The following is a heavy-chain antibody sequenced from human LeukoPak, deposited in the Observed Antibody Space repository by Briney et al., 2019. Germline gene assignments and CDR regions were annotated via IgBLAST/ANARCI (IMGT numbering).Heavy chain of an antibody. D-gene: IGHD6-6*01. CDR2: IYYTGST. CDR1: GGSISSLY. J-gene: IGHJ4*02. V-gene: IGHV4-59*08. CDR3: ARHRAYSSSSPFDY. Sequence: KPSETLSLTCSVSGGSISSLYWSWIRMPPGKGLEWIGYIYYTGSTNYNPSLKSRVTMFVDMSKNQFSLRLSSVTAADTAVYYCARHRAYSSSSPFDYWGQGTLVTVSS.